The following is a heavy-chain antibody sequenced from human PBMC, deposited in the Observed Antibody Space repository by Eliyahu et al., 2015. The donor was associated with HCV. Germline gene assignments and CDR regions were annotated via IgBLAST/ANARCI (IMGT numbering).Heavy chain of an antibody. J-gene: IGHJ5*02. D-gene: IGHD1-1*01. CDR2: IRSKAYGGTT. CDR1: GFTFGDYA. Sequence: EVQLVESGGGLVQPGRSLRLSCTASGFTFGDYAMSWVRQAPGKGLXWVGFIRSKAYGGTTEYAASVKGRFTISRDDSKSIAYLQMNSLKTEDTAVYYCTRAHWNDDNSWFDPWGQGTLVTVSS. CDR3: TRAHWNDDNSWFDP. V-gene: IGHV3-49*04.